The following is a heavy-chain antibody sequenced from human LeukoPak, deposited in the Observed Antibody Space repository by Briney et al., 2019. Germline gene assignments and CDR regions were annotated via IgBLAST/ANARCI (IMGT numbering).Heavy chain of an antibody. CDR1: GYSISSGYY. Sequence: SETLSLTCTVSGYSISSGYYWGWIRQPPGKGLEWIGSIYHSGSTYYNPSLKSRVTISVDTSKNQFSLKLSSVTAADTAVYYCASEYCGGDCHILGYYYGMDVWGQGTTVTVSS. D-gene: IGHD2-21*02. CDR3: ASEYCGGDCHILGYYYGMDV. CDR2: IYHSGST. J-gene: IGHJ6*02. V-gene: IGHV4-38-2*02.